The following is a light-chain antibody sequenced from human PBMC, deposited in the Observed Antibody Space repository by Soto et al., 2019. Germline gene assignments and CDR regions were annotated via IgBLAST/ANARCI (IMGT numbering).Light chain of an antibody. J-gene: IGKJ1*01. V-gene: IGKV1-5*01. CDR1: QTISNW. CDR3: QQYDSYSWT. Sequence: DIQMTQSPSSLSASVGDRVTITCRASQTISNWLAWYQQKPGKAPKLLIYDSSNLESGVPSRFSGSGSGTEFTLTISSLQPDDFATYSCQQYDSYSWTFGQGTKVAIK. CDR2: DSS.